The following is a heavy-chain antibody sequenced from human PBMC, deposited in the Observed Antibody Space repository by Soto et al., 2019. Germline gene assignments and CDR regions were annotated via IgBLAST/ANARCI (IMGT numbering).Heavy chain of an antibody. J-gene: IGHJ4*02. Sequence: QVQLQESGPGVVKPSETLSLTCTISGGSISGYYWTWIRQPPGKGLEYIGYIYSENTNYNPSHKSRVTISVDTSKNHLSLNLSSVTVADPEVYDCGRFSSDGEYECWGQGTLVTVSS. CDR2: IYSENT. CDR3: GRFSSDGEYEC. V-gene: IGHV4-59*08. D-gene: IGHD4-17*01. CDR1: GGSISGYY.